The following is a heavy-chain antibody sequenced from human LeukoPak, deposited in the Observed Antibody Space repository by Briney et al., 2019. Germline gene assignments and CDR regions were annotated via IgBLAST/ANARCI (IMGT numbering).Heavy chain of an antibody. D-gene: IGHD2-15*01. J-gene: IGHJ2*01. CDR2: INSDGIRT. V-gene: IGHV3-74*01. CDR1: GFTFSNYW. CDR3: ARGGYGAYYDL. Sequence: GGSLRLSCAASGFTFSNYWMHWVRQAPGKGLVWVSRINSDGIRTNYADSVKGRFTISRDNAENTLYLQMNSLRAEDTAVYYCARGGYGAYYDLWGRGTLVTVSS.